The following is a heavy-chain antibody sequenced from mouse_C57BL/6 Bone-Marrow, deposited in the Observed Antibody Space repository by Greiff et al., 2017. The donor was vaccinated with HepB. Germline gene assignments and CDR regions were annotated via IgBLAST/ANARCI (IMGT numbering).Heavy chain of an antibody. CDR1: GFTFSDYY. J-gene: IGHJ1*03. V-gene: IGHV5-12*01. Sequence: EVKLMESGGGLVQPGGSLKLSCAASGFTFSDYYMYWVRQTPEKRLEWVAYISNGGGSTYYPDTVKGRFTISRDNAKNTLYLQMSRLKSEDTAMYYCARGVYYDYDEKYFDVWGTGTTVTVSS. CDR2: ISNGGGST. CDR3: ARGVYYDYDEKYFDV. D-gene: IGHD2-4*01.